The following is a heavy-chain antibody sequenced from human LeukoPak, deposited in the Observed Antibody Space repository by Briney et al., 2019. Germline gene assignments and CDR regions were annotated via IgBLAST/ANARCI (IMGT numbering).Heavy chain of an antibody. CDR3: ARVAGYCSSTSCYTGFDY. J-gene: IGHJ4*02. D-gene: IGHD2-2*02. Sequence: SETLSLTCTVSGGSISSSSYYWGWNRQPPGKGLEWIGSIYYSGSTYYNPSLKSRVTISVDTSKNQFSLKLSSVTAADTAVYYCARVAGYCSSTSCYTGFDYWGQGTLVTVSS. CDR1: GGSISSSSYY. V-gene: IGHV4-39*07. CDR2: IYYSGST.